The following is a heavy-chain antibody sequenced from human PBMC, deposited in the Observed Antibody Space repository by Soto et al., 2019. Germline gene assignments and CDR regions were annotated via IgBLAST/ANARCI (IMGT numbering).Heavy chain of an antibody. V-gene: IGHV3-30-3*01. CDR2: ISYEGSTQ. CDR1: GFTLSNYA. Sequence: QVQLVESGGGVVQYGRSLRLSCAASGFTLSNYAMHWVRQAPGKGLEWVAVISYEGSTQYYADSVKGRFTISRDNSKNTLYLQMNSLRVEDTAVYYCSRDRVSGYYYDYFFYYWGQGTLVTVSS. D-gene: IGHD3-22*01. CDR3: SRDRVSGYYYDYFFYY. J-gene: IGHJ4*02.